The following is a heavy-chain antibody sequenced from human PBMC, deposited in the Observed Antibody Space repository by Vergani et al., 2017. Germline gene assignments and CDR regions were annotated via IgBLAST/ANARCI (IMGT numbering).Heavy chain of an antibody. D-gene: IGHD5-12*01. Sequence: VQLVQSGAEVKKPGESLKISCKGSGYSFTSYWIGWVRQMPGKGLEWMGTIYPGDSDTRYSPSFQGQVTISADKSISTAYLQWSSLKASDTAMYYCARTLVDIVASYYYYYYGMDVWGQGTTVTVSS. CDR1: GYSFTSYW. J-gene: IGHJ6*02. CDR3: ARTLVDIVASYYYYYYGMDV. CDR2: IYPGDSDT. V-gene: IGHV5-51*01.